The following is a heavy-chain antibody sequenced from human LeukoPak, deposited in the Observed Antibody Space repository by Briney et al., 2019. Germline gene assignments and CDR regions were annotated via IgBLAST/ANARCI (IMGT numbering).Heavy chain of an antibody. D-gene: IGHD5-18*01. V-gene: IGHV4-59*01. CDR1: GGSISSYY. J-gene: IGHJ3*02. CDR2: IYYSGST. CDR3: AGTAFGAFDI. Sequence: SETLSLTCTVSGGSISSYYWSWIRQPPGKGLEWIGYIYYSGSTNYNPSLKSRVTISVDTSKNQFSLKLSSVTAADTAVYYCAGTAFGAFDIWGQGQWSPSLQ.